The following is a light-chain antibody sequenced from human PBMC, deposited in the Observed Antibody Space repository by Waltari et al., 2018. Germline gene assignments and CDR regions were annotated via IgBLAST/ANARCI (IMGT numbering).Light chain of an antibody. CDR3: QSYDTSLSVV. Sequence: QSVLTQPPSVSGAPGQRVTISCTGSGSNTGAGYDVHWYQQLPRAAPKLLIYGSTSRPLGVPARFFGSTSGTSASLAITGLQAEDEADYYCQSYDTSLSVVFGGGTKLTVL. V-gene: IGLV1-40*01. CDR1: GSNTGAGYD. J-gene: IGLJ3*02. CDR2: GST.